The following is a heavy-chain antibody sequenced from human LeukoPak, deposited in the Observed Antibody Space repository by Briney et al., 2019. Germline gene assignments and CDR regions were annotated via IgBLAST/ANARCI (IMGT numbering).Heavy chain of an antibody. Sequence: PSQTLSLTCTVSGGSISSGGYYWSWIRQHPGKGLEWIGYIYYSGSTYYNPSLKSRATISVDTSKNQFSLKLSSVTAADTAVYYCARELYYYDSSGYKYWYFDLWGRGTLVTVSS. CDR3: ARELYYYDSSGYKYWYFDL. CDR2: IYYSGST. CDR1: GGSISSGGYY. D-gene: IGHD3-22*01. J-gene: IGHJ2*01. V-gene: IGHV4-31*03.